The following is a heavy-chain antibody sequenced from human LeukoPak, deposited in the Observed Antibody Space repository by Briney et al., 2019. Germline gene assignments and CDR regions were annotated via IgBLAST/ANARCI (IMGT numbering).Heavy chain of an antibody. D-gene: IGHD3-3*01. V-gene: IGHV3-74*01. J-gene: IGHJ3*02. CDR3: ARDLRYYDFWSGYYRSRDAFDI. CDR1: GFTYSSYW. Sequence: GGSLRLXCAASGFTYSSYWMHWVRLAPGKGLVSVSRINSDGSSTSYADSVKGRFTISRDNAKNTLYLQMNSLRAEDTAVYYCARDLRYYDFWSGYYRSRDAFDIWGQGTMVTVSS. CDR2: INSDGSST.